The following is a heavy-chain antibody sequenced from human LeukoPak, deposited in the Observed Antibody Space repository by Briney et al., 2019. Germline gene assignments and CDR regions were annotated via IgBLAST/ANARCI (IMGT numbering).Heavy chain of an antibody. CDR2: INHSGST. CDR3: ARRRIYYGSGSYYTGYYFDY. D-gene: IGHD3-10*01. V-gene: IGHV4-39*07. Sequence: SETLSLTCTVSGGSISSSSYYWGWIRQPPGKGLEWIGEINHSGSTNYNPSLKSRVTISVDTSKNQFSLKLSSVTAADTAVYYCARRRIYYGSGSYYTGYYFDYWGQGTLVTVSS. CDR1: GGSISSSSYY. J-gene: IGHJ4*02.